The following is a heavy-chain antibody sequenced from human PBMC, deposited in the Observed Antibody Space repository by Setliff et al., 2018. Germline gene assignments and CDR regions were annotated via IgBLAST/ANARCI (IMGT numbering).Heavy chain of an antibody. V-gene: IGHV1-18*01. CDR3: ASSFSHGDYGLGKY. Sequence: ASVKVSCKASGYIFTSYGFSWVRQAPGQGLEWMGWISTYNGKTNYAQKFQGRVTMTTDTSTSTAYMELRSLRSDDTAVYYCASSFSHGDYGLGKYWGQGTLVTVSS. D-gene: IGHD4-17*01. CDR1: GYIFTSYG. J-gene: IGHJ4*02. CDR2: ISTYNGKT.